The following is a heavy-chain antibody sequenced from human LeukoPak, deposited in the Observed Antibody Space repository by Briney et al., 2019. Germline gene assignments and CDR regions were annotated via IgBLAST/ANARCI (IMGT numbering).Heavy chain of an antibody. CDR1: GYTFTSYD. CDR3: ARGIAAAGREDY. J-gene: IGHJ4*02. D-gene: IGHD6-13*01. V-gene: IGHV1-46*01. Sequence: ASVKVSCKASGYTFTSYDINWVRQATGQGLEWMGIINPSGGSTSYAQKFQGRVTMTRDTSTSTVYMELSSLRSEDTAVYYCARGIAAAGREDYWGQGTLVTVSS. CDR2: INPSGGST.